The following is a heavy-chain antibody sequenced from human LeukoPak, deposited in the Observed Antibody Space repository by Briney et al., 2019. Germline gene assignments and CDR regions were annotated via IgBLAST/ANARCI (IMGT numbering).Heavy chain of an antibody. CDR3: ASSYCGGDCYSSRGGGAFDI. Sequence: GGSLRLSCAASGFTFSSYAMSWVRQAPGKGLEWVAVISYDGSNKHYADSVKGRFTISRDNSKNTLYLQMNSPRAEDTAVYYCASSYCGGDCYSSRGGGAFDIWGQGTMVTVSS. D-gene: IGHD2-21*02. J-gene: IGHJ3*02. CDR2: ISYDGSNK. CDR1: GFTFSSYA. V-gene: IGHV3-30*04.